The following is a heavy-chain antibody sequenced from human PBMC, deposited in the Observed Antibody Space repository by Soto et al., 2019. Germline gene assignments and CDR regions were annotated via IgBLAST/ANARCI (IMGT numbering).Heavy chain of an antibody. J-gene: IGHJ5*02. CDR3: AKDFEYGGESCFDP. Sequence: QVHLQESGPRLVKPSETLSLICSVSNGAIGSYYWSWIRQVPGKGLQWIGHIHYSGTTTYNPALQSRVSISVDTSKNQFSLRLTSVTGAETAIYFCAKDFEYGGESCFDPWGQGFLVTVSS. CDR1: NGAIGSYY. V-gene: IGHV4-59*01. D-gene: IGHD5-12*01. CDR2: IHYSGTT.